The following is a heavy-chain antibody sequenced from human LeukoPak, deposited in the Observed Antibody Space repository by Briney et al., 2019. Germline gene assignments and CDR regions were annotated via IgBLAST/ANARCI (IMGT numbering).Heavy chain of an antibody. V-gene: IGHV3-66*01. CDR2: IYSDGTT. CDR3: ASKLTTGY. D-gene: IGHD4-17*01. Sequence: PGGSLRLSCAASGFTFSSYAMSWVRQAPGKGLEWVSVIYSDGTTNYADSVKGRFLVYRDNSKNTLYLQMNSLRAEDTAVYYCASKLTTGYWGQGTLVTVSS. J-gene: IGHJ4*02. CDR1: GFTFSSYA.